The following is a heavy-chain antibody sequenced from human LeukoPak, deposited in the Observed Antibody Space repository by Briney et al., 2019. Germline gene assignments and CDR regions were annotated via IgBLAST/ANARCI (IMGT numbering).Heavy chain of an antibody. CDR1: GFTFSSYS. CDR3: ARVATSGY. D-gene: IGHD7-27*01. V-gene: IGHV3-21*01. CDR2: ISSSSTDK. J-gene: IGHJ4*02. Sequence: GRSLRLSCAASGFTFSSYSMNWVRQAPGKGLEWVSSISSSSTDKYYVDSVKGRFTISRDNAKNSLYLQMNSLRAEDTAVYYCARVATSGYWGQGTLVTVSS.